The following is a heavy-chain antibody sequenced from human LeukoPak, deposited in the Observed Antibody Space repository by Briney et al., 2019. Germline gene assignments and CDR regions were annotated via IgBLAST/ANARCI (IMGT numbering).Heavy chain of an antibody. CDR3: ARADLYSYGPFYYYGMDV. J-gene: IGHJ6*02. CDR1: GFTVSSNY. CDR2: IYSGGST. Sequence: GGSLRLSCAASGFTVSSNYMSWVRQAPGKGLEWVSVIYSGGSTYYADSVKGRFTISRHNSKNTLYLQMNSLRAEDTAVYYCARADLYSYGPFYYYGMDVWGQGTTVTVSS. D-gene: IGHD5-18*01. V-gene: IGHV3-53*04.